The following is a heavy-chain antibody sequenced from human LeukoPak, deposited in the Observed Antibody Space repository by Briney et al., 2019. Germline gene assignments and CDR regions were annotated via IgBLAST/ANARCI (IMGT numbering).Heavy chain of an antibody. Sequence: GASVKVSCKVSGHTLTELSMHWVRQAPGKGLEWMGGFDPEDGETIYAQKFQGRVTMTEDTSTDTAYMELSSLRSEDTAVYYCATETLRGYSYGFDCWGQGTLVTVSS. V-gene: IGHV1-24*01. CDR3: ATETLRGYSYGFDC. CDR1: GHTLTELS. J-gene: IGHJ4*02. D-gene: IGHD5-18*01. CDR2: FDPEDGET.